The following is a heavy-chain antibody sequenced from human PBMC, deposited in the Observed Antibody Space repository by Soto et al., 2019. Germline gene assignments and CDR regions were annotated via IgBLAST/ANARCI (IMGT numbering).Heavy chain of an antibody. CDR3: ARRSGTTLDYYGMDV. V-gene: IGHV5-10-1*01. J-gene: IGHJ6*02. CDR1: GYSFTIYW. Sequence: GESLKISCKGSGYSFTIYWISWVLQMPWKGLEWMGRIDPSDSYTNYSPSFQGHVTISADKSISTAYLQWSSLKASDTAMYYCARRSGTTLDYYGMDVWGQGTTVTVSS. D-gene: IGHD1-7*01. CDR2: IDPSDSYT.